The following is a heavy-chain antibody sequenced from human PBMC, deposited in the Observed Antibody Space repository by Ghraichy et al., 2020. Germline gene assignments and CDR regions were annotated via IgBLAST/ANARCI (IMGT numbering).Heavy chain of an antibody. J-gene: IGHJ6*02. V-gene: IGHV3-30*02. CDR1: GFTFSSYG. Sequence: LSLTCAASGFTFSSYGMHWVRQAPGKGLEWVAFIRYDGSNKYYADSVKGRFTISRDNSKNTLYLQMNSLRAEDTAVYYCAKDPSVWFGELLSYYYYGMDVWGQGTTVTVSS. CDR3: AKDPSVWFGELLSYYYYGMDV. CDR2: IRYDGSNK. D-gene: IGHD3-10*01.